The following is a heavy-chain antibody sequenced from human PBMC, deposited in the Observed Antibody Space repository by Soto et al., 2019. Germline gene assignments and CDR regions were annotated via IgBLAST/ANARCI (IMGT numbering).Heavy chain of an antibody. CDR3: AKDKGSGCSGGSCHGYAFDI. CDR1: GFTFDDYA. Sequence: SLRLSCAASGFTFDDYAMHWVRQAPGKGLEWVSGISWNSGSIGYADSVKGRFTISRDNAKNSLYLQMNSLRAEDTALYYCAKDKGSGCSGGSCHGYAFDIWGQGTMVTVSS. D-gene: IGHD2-15*01. J-gene: IGHJ3*02. V-gene: IGHV3-9*01. CDR2: ISWNSGSI.